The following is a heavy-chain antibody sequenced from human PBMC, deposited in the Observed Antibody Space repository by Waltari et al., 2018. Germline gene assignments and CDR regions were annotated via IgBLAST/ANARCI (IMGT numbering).Heavy chain of an antibody. D-gene: IGHD3-9*01. CDR2: INHSGST. V-gene: IGHV4-34*01. Sequence: QLQLQQWGAGLLKPSETLSLPCAVYGVSFSGYYWSWIRQPPGKGLEWIGEINHSGSTNYNPSLKSRVTISVDTSKNQFSLKLSSVTAADTAVYYCARGVDILTAEDAFDIWGQGTMVTVSS. CDR1: GVSFSGYY. J-gene: IGHJ3*02. CDR3: ARGVDILTAEDAFDI.